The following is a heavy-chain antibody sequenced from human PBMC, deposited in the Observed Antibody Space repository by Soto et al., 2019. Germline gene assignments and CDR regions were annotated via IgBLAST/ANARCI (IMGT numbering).Heavy chain of an antibody. D-gene: IGHD3-10*01. V-gene: IGHV3-33*06. J-gene: IGHJ4*02. CDR2: IWYDGSNK. CDR1: GFTFSSYG. Sequence: GGSLRLSCAASGFTFSSYGMHWVRQAPGKGLEWVAVIWYDGSNKYYGDSVKGRFTISRDNSKNTLFLQMNSLRAEDTAVYYCAKAYGSGSYYHPLGDSWGQGTLVTVSS. CDR3: AKAYGSGSYYHPLGDS.